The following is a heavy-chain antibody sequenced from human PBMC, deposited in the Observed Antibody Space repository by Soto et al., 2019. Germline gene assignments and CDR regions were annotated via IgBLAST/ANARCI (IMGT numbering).Heavy chain of an antibody. Sequence: QVQLQQWGAGLLKPSETLSLTCAVYGGSFSGYYWSWIRQPPGKGLEWIGEINHSGSTNYNPSLKSRVTISVDTSKNQFSLKLSSVTAADTAVYYCSGSYLDYYYGMDVWGQGTTVTVSS. CDR1: GGSFSGYY. J-gene: IGHJ6*02. CDR2: INHSGST. V-gene: IGHV4-34*01. D-gene: IGHD3-16*02. CDR3: SGSYLDYYYGMDV.